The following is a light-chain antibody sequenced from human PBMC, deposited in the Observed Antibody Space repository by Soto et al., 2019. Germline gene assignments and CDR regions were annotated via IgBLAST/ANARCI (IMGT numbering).Light chain of an antibody. J-gene: IGKJ1*01. CDR2: AAS. CDR3: QQYYSWPRGT. Sequence: EIVMTQSPGTLSVSPAERATLSCRASQYIVTNLAWYQQKPGQAPRLLIFAASTRAPGIPARFSGSGSGTEFTLTISSLQSADFGVYYCQQYYSWPRGTFGQGTKVEIK. CDR1: QYIVTN. V-gene: IGKV3-15*01.